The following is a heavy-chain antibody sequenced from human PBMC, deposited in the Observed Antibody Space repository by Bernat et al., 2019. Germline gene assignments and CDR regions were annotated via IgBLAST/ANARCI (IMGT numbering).Heavy chain of an antibody. V-gene: IGHV3-49*03. J-gene: IGHJ4*02. CDR1: GFTFGDYA. Sequence: EVQLVESGGGLVQPGRSLRLSCTASGFTFGDYAMSWFRQAPGKGLEGGGFIRSKAYGGTTEYAASVKGSFTISRDDSKSSAYLQMNSLKTEDTAVYYCTRARRLGYDIVTGYYPHFDDWGQGTLVTVSS. CDR3: TRARRLGYDIVTGYYPHFDD. D-gene: IGHD3-9*01. CDR2: IRSKAYGGTT.